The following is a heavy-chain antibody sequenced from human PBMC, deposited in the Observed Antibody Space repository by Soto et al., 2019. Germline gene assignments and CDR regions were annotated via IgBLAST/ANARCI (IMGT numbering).Heavy chain of an antibody. CDR1: GFTFSSYG. J-gene: IGHJ4*02. CDR3: STTGPY. Sequence: QVQLVESGGGVVQPGRTLRLSCAASGFTFSSYGMHWVRQAPGKGLAWVAVIWFDGSNKFYADSVKGRFTTSRDNSKNTLSLQMNSLRDEDSAAYYCSTTGPYLGQGALVTVSS. V-gene: IGHV3-33*01. CDR2: IWFDGSNK.